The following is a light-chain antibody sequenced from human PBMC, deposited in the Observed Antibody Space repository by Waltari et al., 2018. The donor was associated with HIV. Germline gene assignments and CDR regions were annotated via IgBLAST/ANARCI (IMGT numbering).Light chain of an antibody. CDR2: DVK. V-gene: IGLV2-11*01. Sequence: QSALPQPRSVSGSPVPSVTISCTGTSRDVGAYNYVSWYQQHPGKAPKLMIYDVKKRPSGVPDRFSGSKSGNTASLNISGLQAEDESDYYCCSYAGIWGVFGTGTKVTVL. CDR1: SRDVGAYNY. J-gene: IGLJ1*01. CDR3: CSYAGIWGV.